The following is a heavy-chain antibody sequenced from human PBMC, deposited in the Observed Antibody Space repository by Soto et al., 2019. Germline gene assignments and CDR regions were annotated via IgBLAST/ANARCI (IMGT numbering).Heavy chain of an antibody. J-gene: IGHJ6*03. Sequence: QVTLKESGPVLVKPTETLTLTCTVSGFSLINARMGVSWIRQPPGKALEWLAHIFSNDEKSYSTSLKSRLTISKDTSKSQVVLTMTNMDPVDTATYYCARLGRGVVVPAAPPYYYYYMDVWGKGTTVTVSS. CDR2: IFSNDEK. CDR3: ARLGRGVVVPAAPPYYYYYMDV. D-gene: IGHD2-2*01. V-gene: IGHV2-26*01. CDR1: GFSLINARMG.